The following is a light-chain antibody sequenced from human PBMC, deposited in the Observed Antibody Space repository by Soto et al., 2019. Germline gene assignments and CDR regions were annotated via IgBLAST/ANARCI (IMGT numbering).Light chain of an antibody. Sequence: IHMTQSPSTLSASVVYRVTITFLASQTISNWLAWYQQKPGKAPKVLIYDASTLDGGVPSRFSGRRSGTDFTLTISSLQPSDFATYYCQQYNTYPLTFGGGTKVDIK. CDR1: QTISNW. J-gene: IGKJ4*01. CDR3: QQYNTYPLT. V-gene: IGKV1-5*01. CDR2: DAS.